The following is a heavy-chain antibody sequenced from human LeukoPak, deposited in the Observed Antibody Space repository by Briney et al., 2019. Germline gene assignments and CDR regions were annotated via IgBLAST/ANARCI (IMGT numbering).Heavy chain of an antibody. CDR1: GYTLTNYY. V-gene: IGHV1-46*01. Sequence: ASVKVSCKASGYTLTNYYIHWVRQAPGQGVEWMGISNPNGGSTSYAQQFQGRVTMTRDTSISTAYMEVSRLTSDDTAIYYCARGGVDISSGYAIDYWGQGTLVTVSS. J-gene: IGHJ4*02. D-gene: IGHD3-3*01. CDR2: SNPNGGST. CDR3: ARGGVDISSGYAIDY.